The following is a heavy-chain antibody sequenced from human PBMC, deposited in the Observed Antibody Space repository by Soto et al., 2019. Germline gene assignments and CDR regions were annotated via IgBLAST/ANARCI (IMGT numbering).Heavy chain of an antibody. V-gene: IGHV4-30-2*01. CDR3: ARGGGSTDYVANYYFDY. CDR1: GGSLSSGSFS. D-gene: IGHD4-17*01. CDR2: INYSGNT. J-gene: IGHJ4*02. Sequence: QLRLQESGSGLVKPSQTLSLTCTVSGGSLSSGSFSWGWIRQPPGKGLEWIGYINYSGNTYYNPSLRRRVTISRDMSTNQFSLKLGSVTAADTAVYYCARGGGSTDYVANYYFDYWGRGTLVTVSP.